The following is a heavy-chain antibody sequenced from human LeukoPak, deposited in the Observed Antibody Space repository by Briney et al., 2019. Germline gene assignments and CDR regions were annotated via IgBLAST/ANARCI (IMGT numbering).Heavy chain of an antibody. J-gene: IGHJ4*02. CDR1: GDSISSARNY. CDR2: IYYSGST. Sequence: PSETLSLTCSVSGDSISSARNYWGWIRQSPGKGLEWIGSIYYSGSTYYNPSLKSRVTISVDTSKNQFSLKLSSVTAADTAVYYCTRGGELMNFWGQGTLVTVSS. V-gene: IGHV4-39*01. CDR3: TRGGELMNF. D-gene: IGHD1-26*01.